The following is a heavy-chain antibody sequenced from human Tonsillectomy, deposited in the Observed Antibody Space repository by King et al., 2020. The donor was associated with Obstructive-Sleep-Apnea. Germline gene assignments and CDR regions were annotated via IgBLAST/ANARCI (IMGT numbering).Heavy chain of an antibody. CDR1: GGSISSYY. CDR3: ARHESTLLRYFDWLFGD. V-gene: IGHV4-59*08. Sequence: QLQESGPGLVKPSETLSRTCTVSGGSISSYYCSWIRQPPGKGREWIGYIYYSGSTNHNPSLKMRVTISGETSKYQFSLKLSSVTAADTAVYYCARHESTLLRYFDWLFGDWGQGTLVTVSS. J-gene: IGHJ4*02. D-gene: IGHD3-9*01. CDR2: IYYSGST.